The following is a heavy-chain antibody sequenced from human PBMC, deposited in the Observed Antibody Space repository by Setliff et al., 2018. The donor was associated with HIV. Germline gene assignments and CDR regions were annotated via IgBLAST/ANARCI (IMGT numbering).Heavy chain of an antibody. Sequence: ASVKVSCKASEYIVTKYAMNWVRQAPGQGPEWRGWINTNTGDPTYAQGFTGRFVLSLDTSVSTAYLQINSLTAEDTAVYYCARGVSSSAVYYYYYYMYVWGKGTTVTVSS. V-gene: IGHV7-4-1*02. CDR2: INTNTGDP. CDR3: ARGVSSSAVYYYYYYMYV. D-gene: IGHD6-6*01. CDR1: EYIVTKYA. J-gene: IGHJ6*03.